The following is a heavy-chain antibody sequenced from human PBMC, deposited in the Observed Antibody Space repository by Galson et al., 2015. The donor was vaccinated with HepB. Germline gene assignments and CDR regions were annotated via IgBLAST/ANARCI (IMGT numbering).Heavy chain of an antibody. CDR1: GGSISSNY. CDR3: ARNEVTFDY. D-gene: IGHD1-1*01. Sequence: TLSLTCTVSGGSISSNYWSWIRQPPGKGLERIGYIYDSGNTNYNPSLKSRVTISVDTSKNQFSLKLSSVTAADTAVYYCARNEVTFDYWGQGTLVTVSS. CDR2: IYDSGNT. V-gene: IGHV4-59*08. J-gene: IGHJ4*02.